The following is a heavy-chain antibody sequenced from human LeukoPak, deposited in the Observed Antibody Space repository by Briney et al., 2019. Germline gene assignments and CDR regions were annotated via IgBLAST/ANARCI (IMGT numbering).Heavy chain of an antibody. V-gene: IGHV4-61*01. J-gene: IGHJ5*02. Sequence: TSETLSLTCTVSGGSVSSSNYYRSWIRQPPGKGLEWIGYIYYSGSTNYNPSLKSRVTISVDTSKNQFSLKLSSVTAADTAVYYCALYGDYYDSSGYYPSWGQGTLVTVSS. CDR2: IYYSGST. D-gene: IGHD3-22*01. CDR3: ALYGDYYDSSGYYPS. CDR1: GGSVSSSNYY.